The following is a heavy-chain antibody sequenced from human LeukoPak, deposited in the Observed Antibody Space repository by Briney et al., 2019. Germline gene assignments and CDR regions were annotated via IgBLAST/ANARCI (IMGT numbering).Heavy chain of an antibody. CDR2: ISGSGGST. CDR3: AKDRCSNGIGCLYYYMDV. J-gene: IGHJ6*03. V-gene: IGHV3-23*01. CDR1: GFTFDSYA. D-gene: IGHD2-8*01. Sequence: HPGGSLRLSCAASGFTFDSYAMSWVRQAPGKGLEWVSAISGSGGSTYYADSVRGRFTISRDNSKDILYLQMNSLRAEDTAVYYCAKDRCSNGIGCLYYYMDVWGKGTMVTISS.